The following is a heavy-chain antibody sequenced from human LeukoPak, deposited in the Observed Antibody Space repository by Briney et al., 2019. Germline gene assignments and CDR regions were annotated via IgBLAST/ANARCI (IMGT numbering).Heavy chain of an antibody. J-gene: IGHJ4*02. Sequence: PGRSLRLSCAASGFTFSRYGMHWVRQAPGKGLEWVAVISQDGSNKYYVDSVKGRFTISRDNAKNTLYLQMNSLRAEDTAVFYCARELSGSISRHFDYWGQGTLVTVSS. CDR1: GFTFSRYG. D-gene: IGHD2-15*01. CDR3: ARELSGSISRHFDY. CDR2: ISQDGSNK. V-gene: IGHV3-30*03.